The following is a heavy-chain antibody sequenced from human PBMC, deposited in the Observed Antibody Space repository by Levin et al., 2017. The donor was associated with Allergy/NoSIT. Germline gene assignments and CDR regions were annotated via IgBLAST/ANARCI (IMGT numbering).Heavy chain of an antibody. CDR2: ISRSGSAT. J-gene: IGHJ6*02. CDR3: ARRLRRGDYYYGMDV. V-gene: IGHV3-48*03. Sequence: GGSLRLSCAASGFTFSDYEVNWVRQAPGTGLECVSYISRSGSATYYADSVKGRFTMSRDNAKNSLYLQMNSLRAEDTAVYYCARRLRRGDYYYGMDVWGQGTTVTVSS. CDR1: GFTFSDYE.